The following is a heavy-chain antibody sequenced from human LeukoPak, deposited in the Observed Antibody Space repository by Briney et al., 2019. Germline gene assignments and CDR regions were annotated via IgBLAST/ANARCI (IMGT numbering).Heavy chain of an antibody. V-gene: IGHV3-23*01. CDR1: GFTFSSYA. J-gene: IGHJ4*02. Sequence: GGSLRLSCAASGFTFSSYAMSWVRQAPGKGLEWVSAISGSGGSTYYADSVKGRFTISRDNSKNTLYLQMNSLRAEDTAVYYCANHYYDSSGYYFVGATFDYWGQGTLVTVSS. CDR3: ANHYYDSSGYYFVGATFDY. CDR2: ISGSGGST. D-gene: IGHD3-22*01.